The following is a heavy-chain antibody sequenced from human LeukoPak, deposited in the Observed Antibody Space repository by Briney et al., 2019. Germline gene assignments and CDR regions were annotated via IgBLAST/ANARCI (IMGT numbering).Heavy chain of an antibody. CDR3: ANPITYNNYPSPGGMDV. CDR1: GFTFSNYG. V-gene: IGHV3-30*18. J-gene: IGHJ6*02. D-gene: IGHD3-16*01. CDR2: ISYDGSNK. Sequence: GGSLRLSCAASGFTFSNYGMHWVRQAPGKGLEWVAAISYDGSNKYYADSVKGRFTISRDNSKNTLYLQMNSLRAEDTAVFYCANPITYNNYPSPGGMDVWGQGTTVTVSS.